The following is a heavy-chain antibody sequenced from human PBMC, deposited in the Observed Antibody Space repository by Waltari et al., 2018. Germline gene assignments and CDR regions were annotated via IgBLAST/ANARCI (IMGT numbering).Heavy chain of an antibody. CDR2: IYYSGST. CDR3: ARHGGIAVAGDWFDP. CDR1: GGSISSSSYY. V-gene: IGHV4-39*01. D-gene: IGHD6-19*01. J-gene: IGHJ5*02. Sequence: QLQLQESGPGLVKPSETLSLTCTVSGGSISSSSYYWGWIRQAPGKGLEWIGSIYYSGSTYYNPSLKSRVTISVDTSKNQFSLKLSSVTAEDTAVYYCARHGGIAVAGDWFDPWGQGTLVTVSS.